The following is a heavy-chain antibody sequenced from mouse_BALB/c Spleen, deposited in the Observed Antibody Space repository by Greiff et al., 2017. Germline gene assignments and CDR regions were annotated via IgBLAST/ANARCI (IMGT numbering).Heavy chain of an antibody. D-gene: IGHD1-1*01. Sequence: EVQLQESGPGLVKPSQSLSLTCTVTGYSITSDYAWNWIRQFPGNKLEWMGYISYSGSTSYNPSLKSRISITRDTSKNQFFLQLNSVTTEDTATYYCARYYYGSKAWFAYWGQGTLVTVSA. CDR2: ISYSGST. J-gene: IGHJ3*01. CDR3: ARYYYGSKAWFAY. CDR1: GYSITSDYA. V-gene: IGHV3-2*02.